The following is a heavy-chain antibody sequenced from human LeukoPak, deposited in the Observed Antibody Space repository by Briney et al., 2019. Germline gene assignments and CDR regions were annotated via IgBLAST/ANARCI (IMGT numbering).Heavy chain of an antibody. D-gene: IGHD4-17*01. CDR3: ARGYGDPPSYYYYMDV. J-gene: IGHJ6*03. V-gene: IGHV4-38-2*02. CDR1: GYSISSGYY. Sequence: PSETLSLTCTVSGYSISSGYYWGWIRQPPGKGLEWIGSIYHSGSTYYNPSLKSRVTISVDTSKNQFSPKLSSVTAADTAVYYCARGYGDPPSYYYYMDVWGKGTTVTVSS. CDR2: IYHSGST.